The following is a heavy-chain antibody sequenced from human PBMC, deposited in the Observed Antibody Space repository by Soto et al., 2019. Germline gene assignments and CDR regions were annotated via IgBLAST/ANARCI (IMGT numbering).Heavy chain of an antibody. V-gene: IGHV3-15*01. CDR2: IKTQFDGETT. Sequence: EVQLVESGGDLVKPGGSLRLSCAPSGFTFTNAWMNWVRQAPGKGLEWVGRIKTQFDGETTDFAAPVQGRFSISRDVSKKMLYLEMTGLKPEDTGVYYCTARGTYSDFDYWGQGTLVTVSP. J-gene: IGHJ4*02. CDR1: GFTFTNAW. CDR3: TARGTYSDFDY. D-gene: IGHD1-26*01.